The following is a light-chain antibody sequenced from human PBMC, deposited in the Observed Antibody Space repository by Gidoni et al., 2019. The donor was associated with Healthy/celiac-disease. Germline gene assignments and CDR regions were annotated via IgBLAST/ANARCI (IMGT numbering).Light chain of an antibody. Sequence: IVMPQSPATLSVSSGERASLSCRASQIVSSNLAWYQQQPREAPRHLIYGASTKATGIPARFSSSGSGTEFTLTISSLLSEDFAVYYCQQYNNWPRTFGPGTKVDIK. CDR1: QIVSSN. CDR2: GAS. CDR3: QQYNNWPRT. J-gene: IGKJ3*01. V-gene: IGKV3-15*01.